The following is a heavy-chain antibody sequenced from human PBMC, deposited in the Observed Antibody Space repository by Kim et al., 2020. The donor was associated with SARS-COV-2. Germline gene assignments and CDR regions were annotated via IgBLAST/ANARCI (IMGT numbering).Heavy chain of an antibody. CDR3: ARGSPGSMEFDS. V-gene: IGHV4-34*01. D-gene: IGHD3-10*01. CDR1: GEPFSGFH. J-gene: IGHJ4*02. Sequence: SETLSLTCAVYGEPFSGFHWSWIRQAPGRGLHWIGEINDRGSTNYNASLKSRVTISVDTSKKQFSLKLNSVTAADTALYYCARGSPGSMEFDSWGQGTLVTVSS. CDR2: INDRGST.